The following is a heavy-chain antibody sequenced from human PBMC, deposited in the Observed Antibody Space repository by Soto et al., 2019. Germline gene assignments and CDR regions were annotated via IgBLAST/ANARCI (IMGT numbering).Heavy chain of an antibody. Sequence: ASVKVACKASGYTFTIYAMRWGRQAPGQRLEWMGWINAGNGNTKYSQKFQGRVTITRDTSASTAYMELSSLRSEDTAVYYCASESYGGEFDYWGQGTLVTVS. CDR1: GYTFTIYA. V-gene: IGHV1-3*01. CDR2: INAGNGNT. J-gene: IGHJ4*02. CDR3: ASESYGGEFDY. D-gene: IGHD4-17*01.